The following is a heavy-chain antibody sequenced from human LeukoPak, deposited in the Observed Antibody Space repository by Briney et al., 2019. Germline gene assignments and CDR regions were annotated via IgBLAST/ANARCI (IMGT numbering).Heavy chain of an antibody. CDR3: ARDRDSSGWFNYYYYMDV. Sequence: SGTLSLTCAVSGGSISSSNWWSWVRQPPGKGLEWIGEIYHSGSTNYNPSLKSRVTISVDKSKNQFSLKLSSVTAADTAVYYCARDRDSSGWFNYYYYMDVWGKGTTVTVSS. D-gene: IGHD6-19*01. CDR2: IYHSGST. CDR1: GGSISSSNW. J-gene: IGHJ6*03. V-gene: IGHV4-4*02.